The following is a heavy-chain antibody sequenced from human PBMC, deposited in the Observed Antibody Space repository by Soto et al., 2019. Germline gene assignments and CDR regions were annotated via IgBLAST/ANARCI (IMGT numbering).Heavy chain of an antibody. V-gene: IGHV4-39*01. CDR2: IYYSGST. D-gene: IGHD3-16*01. J-gene: IGHJ4*02. CDR3: ARLSDYGAPQYYFDY. CDR1: GGSISSSSYY. Sequence: QLQLQESGPGLVKPSETLSLTCTVSGGSISSSSYYWGWIRQPPGKGLEWIGSIYYSGSTYYNPSLKSRVTISVDTSKNQFSLKLSSVTAADTAVYYCARLSDYGAPQYYFDYWGQGTLVTVSS.